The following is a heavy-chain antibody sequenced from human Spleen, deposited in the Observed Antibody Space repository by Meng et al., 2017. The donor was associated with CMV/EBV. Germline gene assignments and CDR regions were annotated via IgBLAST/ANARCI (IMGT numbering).Heavy chain of an antibody. V-gene: IGHV4-4*07. D-gene: IGHD1-14*01. Sequence: GQLRESGPGLGTPSETLSLTCTVFGGSVSDYDWSWIWQPAGKGLEWIGRIYRSGSTNYNPSLKSRVSMSLDTSKNQFSLNLSSVTAADTAVYYCARHHHSPTFDYWGQGTLVTVSS. CDR3: ARHHHSPTFDY. J-gene: IGHJ4*02. CDR1: GGSVSDYD. CDR2: IYRSGST.